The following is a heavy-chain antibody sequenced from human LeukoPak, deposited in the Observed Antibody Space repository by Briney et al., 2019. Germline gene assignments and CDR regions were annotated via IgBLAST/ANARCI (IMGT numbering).Heavy chain of an antibody. V-gene: IGHV1-24*01. J-gene: IGHJ4*02. D-gene: IGHD3-9*01. CDR3: ATSESPYYDILTGYYKGGSFDY. Sequence: EASVKVSCKVSGYTLTELSVHWVRQAPGKGLEWMGGFDPEDGETIYAQKFQGRVTMTEDTSTDTAYMELSSLRSEDTAMYYCATSESPYYDILTGYYKGGSFDYWGQGTLVTVSS. CDR1: GYTLTELS. CDR2: FDPEDGET.